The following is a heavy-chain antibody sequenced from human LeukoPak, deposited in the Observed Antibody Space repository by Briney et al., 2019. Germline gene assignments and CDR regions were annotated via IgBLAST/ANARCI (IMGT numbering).Heavy chain of an antibody. D-gene: IGHD2-2*01. Sequence: PGGSLRLPCAASGFIFSDYGMNWVRQVPGKGLEWVSFFSSRSSSTFYADSVKGRFTISRDSAKNSLDLQMTSLRAEDTAVYYCARGGDCTATTCYALSAFDYWGQGTLVTVSS. CDR2: FSSRSSST. J-gene: IGHJ4*02. CDR1: GFIFSDYG. CDR3: ARGGDCTATTCYALSAFDY. V-gene: IGHV3-48*01.